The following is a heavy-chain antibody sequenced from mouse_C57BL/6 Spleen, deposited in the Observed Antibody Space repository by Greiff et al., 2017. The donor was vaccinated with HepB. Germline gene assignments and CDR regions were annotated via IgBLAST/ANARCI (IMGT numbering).Heavy chain of an antibody. Sequence: VQLQQPGTELVKPGASVKLSCKASGYTFTSYWMHWVKQRPGQGLEWIGNINPSNGGTNYNEKFKSKATLTVDKSSSTAYMQLSSLTSEDSAVYYCARWGAPKLLLEGYYAMDYWGQGTSVTVSS. CDR3: ARWGAPKLLLEGYYAMDY. D-gene: IGHD1-1*01. V-gene: IGHV1-53*01. J-gene: IGHJ4*01. CDR1: GYTFTSYW. CDR2: INPSNGGT.